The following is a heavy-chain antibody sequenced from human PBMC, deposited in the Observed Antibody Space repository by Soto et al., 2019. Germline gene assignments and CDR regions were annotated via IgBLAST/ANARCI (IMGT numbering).Heavy chain of an antibody. CDR2: IYHSGST. CDR1: GYSISSLYY. J-gene: IGHJ3*02. V-gene: IGHV4-38-2*01. Sequence: SETLSLTCAVSGYSISSLYYWRWIRQPPGKGLEWIGSIYHSGSTYYNPSLKSRVTISVDTSKNQFSLKLSSVTAADTAVYYCARLGLIAVAGTGAFDIWGQGTMVTVSS. D-gene: IGHD6-19*01. CDR3: ARLGLIAVAGTGAFDI.